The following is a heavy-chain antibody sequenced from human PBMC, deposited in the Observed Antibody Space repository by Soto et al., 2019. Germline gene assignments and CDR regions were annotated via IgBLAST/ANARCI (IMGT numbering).Heavy chain of an antibody. CDR1: GGSISSGGYY. D-gene: IGHD3-9*01. Sequence: SETLSLTCAVSGGSISSGGYYWSWIRQHPGKGLEWIGYIYYSGSTYYNPSLKSRVTISVDTSKNQFSLKLSSVTAADTAVYYCARDSRHDILTGPDYWGQGTLVTVSS. J-gene: IGHJ4*02. CDR3: ARDSRHDILTGPDY. CDR2: IYYSGST. V-gene: IGHV4-31*11.